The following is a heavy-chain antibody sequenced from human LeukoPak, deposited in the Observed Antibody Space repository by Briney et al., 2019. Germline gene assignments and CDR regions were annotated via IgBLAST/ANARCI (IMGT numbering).Heavy chain of an antibody. Sequence: ASVKVSCKASGYTFTSYYMHWVRQAPGQGLEWMGIVNPSGGSTSYAQKFQGRVTMTRDTSTSTVYMELSSLRSEDAAVYYCARVFAVADDYWGQGTLVTVSS. CDR2: VNPSGGST. J-gene: IGHJ4*02. CDR1: GYTFTSYY. V-gene: IGHV1-46*01. D-gene: IGHD6-19*01. CDR3: ARVFAVADDY.